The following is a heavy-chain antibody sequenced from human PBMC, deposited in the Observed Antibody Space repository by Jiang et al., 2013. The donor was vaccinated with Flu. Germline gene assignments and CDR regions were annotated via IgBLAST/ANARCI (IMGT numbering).Heavy chain of an antibody. CDR2: IYPGDSDT. D-gene: IGHD3-3*01. CDR3: ARAWTYYDFWSGPNWFDP. J-gene: IGHJ5*02. V-gene: IGHV5-51*01. Sequence: SFTSYWIGWVRQMPGKGLEWMGIIYPGDSDTRYSPSFQGQVTISADKSISTAYLQWSSLKASDTAMYYCARAWTYYDFWSGPNWFDPWGQGTLVTVSS. CDR1: SFTSYW.